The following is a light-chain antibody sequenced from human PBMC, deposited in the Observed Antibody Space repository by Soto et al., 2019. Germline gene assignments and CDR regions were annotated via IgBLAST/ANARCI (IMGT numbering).Light chain of an antibody. V-gene: IGKV3D-15*01. CDR3: QQYNNWPLT. CDR2: GAS. Sequence: IVLTHSPATLSLSPLEISTLSCMASQSVSSNLAWHQQRPGQAPRLLIYGASTRATGVPARFSGGGSGTEFTLTITSLQSEDFAVYWCQQYNNWPLTFGPGTRLEIK. CDR1: QSVSSN. J-gene: IGKJ5*01.